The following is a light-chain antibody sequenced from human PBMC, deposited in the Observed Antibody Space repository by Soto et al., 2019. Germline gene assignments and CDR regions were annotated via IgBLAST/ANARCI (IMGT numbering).Light chain of an antibody. Sequence: DLVMTQTPLSLSVTPGQPASISCKSSQSLLHRDGKTYLYWYFQKPGQSPQLLIYQVSNRLSGVPDRFSGSGSGTDFTLEISRVEAEDVGLYYCMQGVQLLPTFGQGTRLDIK. CDR1: QSLLHRDGKTY. CDR2: QVS. J-gene: IGKJ5*01. V-gene: IGKV2-29*03. CDR3: MQGVQLLPT.